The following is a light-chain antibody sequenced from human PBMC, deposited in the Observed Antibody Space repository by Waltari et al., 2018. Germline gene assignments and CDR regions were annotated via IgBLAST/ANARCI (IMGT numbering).Light chain of an antibody. J-gene: IGKJ1*01. CDR3: QHYVRLPAT. Sequence: IVLTQSPGTLSLSPGERATLSCRASQPVSRSLAWYQQKPGQAPKLLINGASTRATGIPARFTGSGSGTDFSLTISSLEPEDFAIYFCQHYVRLPATFGQGTKVEIK. CDR1: QPVSRS. CDR2: GAS. V-gene: IGKV3-20*01.